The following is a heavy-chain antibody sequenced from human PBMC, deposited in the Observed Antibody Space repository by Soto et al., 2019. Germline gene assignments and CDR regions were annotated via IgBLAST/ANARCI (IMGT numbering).Heavy chain of an antibody. Sequence: PGGSLRLSCAASGFTFSSYAMSWVRQAPGKGLEWVSAISGSGGSTYYADSVKGRFTISRDNSKNTLYLQMNSLRAEDTAVYYCAKAGYCTNGVCHPRPFDYWGQGTLVTVSS. V-gene: IGHV3-23*01. CDR2: ISGSGGST. CDR1: GFTFSSYA. CDR3: AKAGYCTNGVCHPRPFDY. D-gene: IGHD2-8*01. J-gene: IGHJ4*02.